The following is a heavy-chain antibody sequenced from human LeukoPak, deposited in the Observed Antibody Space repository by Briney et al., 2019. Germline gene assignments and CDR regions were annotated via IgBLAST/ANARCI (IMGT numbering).Heavy chain of an antibody. D-gene: IGHD2-15*01. V-gene: IGHV1-2*02. CDR3: AREMECSGGSCYPSNDY. Sequence: ASVKVSCKSSGYTFTGYYMHWVGQAPGQGLEWMGWINPNSGGTNYAQKFQGRVTMTRDTSISTAYMELSRLRSDDTAVYYCAREMECSGGSCYPSNDYWGQGTLVTVSS. J-gene: IGHJ4*02. CDR1: GYTFTGYY. CDR2: INPNSGGT.